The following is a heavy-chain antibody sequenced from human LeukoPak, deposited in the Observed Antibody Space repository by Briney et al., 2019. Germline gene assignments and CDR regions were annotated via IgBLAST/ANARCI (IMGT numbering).Heavy chain of an antibody. J-gene: IGHJ6*02. D-gene: IGHD3-10*01. CDR1: GFTFSDYY. CDR2: ISSSGSTI. CDR3: ARAPLRGVIPQGYYYYGMDV. V-gene: IGHV3-11*01. Sequence: GGSLRLSCAASGFTFSDYYMSWIRQAPGKGLEWVSYISSSGSTIYYADSVKGRFTISRDNAKNSLYLQMNSLRAEDTAVYYCARAPLRGVIPQGYYYYGMDVWGQGTTVTVSS.